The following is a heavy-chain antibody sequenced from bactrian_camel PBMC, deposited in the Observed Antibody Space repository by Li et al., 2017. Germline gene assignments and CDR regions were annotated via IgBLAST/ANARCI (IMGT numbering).Heavy chain of an antibody. CDR2: IHSYGGT. CDR1: GNTFRRYC. D-gene: IGHD6*01. Sequence: HVQLVESGGGSVQAGGYLRLSCQTSGNTFRRYCMNWFRQAPGKEREGVAAIHSYGGTLYIDSVKGRFTISKDNAKNTLYLQMNALKPEDTAMYYCAARPFSACTLSLRSSLRYNYWGQGTQVTVS. J-gene: IGHJ4*01. CDR3: AARPFSACTLSLRSSLRYNY. V-gene: IGHV3S6*01.